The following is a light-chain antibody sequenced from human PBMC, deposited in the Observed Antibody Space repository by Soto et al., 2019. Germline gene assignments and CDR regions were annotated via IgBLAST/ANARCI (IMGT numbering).Light chain of an antibody. CDR3: QVWDSRDDHRV. CDR1: RIGSKS. CDR2: DDS. V-gene: IGLV3-21*02. J-gene: IGLJ2*01. Sequence: VLTQPPSVSVAPGQTARMTCGGNRIGSKSVHWFQQKPGQAPVLVVHDDSDRPSGIPERFSGSNSGGTATLTISRVEAGDEADYYCQVWDSRDDHRVFGGGTKLTVL.